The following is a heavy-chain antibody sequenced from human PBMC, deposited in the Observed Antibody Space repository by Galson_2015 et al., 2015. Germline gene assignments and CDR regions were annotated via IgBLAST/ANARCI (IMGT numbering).Heavy chain of an antibody. Sequence: SLRLSCAASGFTFDDYAMHWVRQAPGKGLEWVSGISWNSGSISYADSVKGRFTISRDNAKNSLYLQMNSLRAEDTALYYCAKDPRKYCSGGSCYRGYYFDYWGQGTLVTVSS. D-gene: IGHD2-15*01. J-gene: IGHJ4*02. CDR3: AKDPRKYCSGGSCYRGYYFDY. CDR1: GFTFDDYA. CDR2: ISWNSGSI. V-gene: IGHV3-9*01.